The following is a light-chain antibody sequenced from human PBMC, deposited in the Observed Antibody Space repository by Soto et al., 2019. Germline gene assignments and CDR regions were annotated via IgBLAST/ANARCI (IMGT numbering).Light chain of an antibody. V-gene: IGKV1-39*01. Sequence: DIQMTQIPSSLSASVGDRVTITCRASESIDTCLNWYQQKPGKAPKLLIYGAVSLQSGVPSRFSGRGSGTDFSLTINSLQPEDFATYYCQQTYNTPESAFGQGTKLEIK. CDR2: GAV. CDR1: ESIDTC. CDR3: QQTYNTPESA. J-gene: IGKJ2*01.